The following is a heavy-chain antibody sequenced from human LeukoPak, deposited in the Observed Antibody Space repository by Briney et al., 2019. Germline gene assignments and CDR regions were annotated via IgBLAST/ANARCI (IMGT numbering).Heavy chain of an antibody. J-gene: IGHJ4*02. CDR2: ISAYNGNT. V-gene: IGHV1-18*01. CDR1: GYTFTSYG. CDR3: ARDPSGIVGATADY. Sequence: ASVKVSCKASGYTFTSYGISWVRHAPGQGLEWIGWISAYNGNTNYAQKLQGRVTMTTDTSTSTAYMELRSLRSADTAVYYCARDPSGIVGATADYWGQGTLVTVSS. D-gene: IGHD1-26*01.